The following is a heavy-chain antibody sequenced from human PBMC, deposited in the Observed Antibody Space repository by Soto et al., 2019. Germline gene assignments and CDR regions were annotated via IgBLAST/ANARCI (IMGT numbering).Heavy chain of an antibody. CDR1: GFTFSSYS. J-gene: IGHJ4*02. CDR3: ARDALYSSSWGLCDY. CDR2: ISSSSSYI. D-gene: IGHD6-6*01. V-gene: IGHV3-21*01. Sequence: GGSLRLSCAASGFTFSSYSMNWVRQAPGKGLEWVSSISSSSSYIYYADSVKGRFTISRDNAKNSLYLQMNSLRAEDTAVYYCARDALYSSSWGLCDYWGQGTLVTVSS.